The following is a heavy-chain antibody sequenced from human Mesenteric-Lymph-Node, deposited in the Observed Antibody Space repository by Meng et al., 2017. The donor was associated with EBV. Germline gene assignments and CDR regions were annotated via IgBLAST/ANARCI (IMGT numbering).Heavy chain of an antibody. V-gene: IGHV3-66*01. Sequence: VQLVEFGGALVRPGGSLRLSCAAPGFTFSDFYINWIRQAPGKGLEWVSVIYTDGSTYYADSVKGRFTISRDNSKNTLFIQMNNLRVDDTAVYYCVRGPWNNWGQGTLVTVSS. CDR3: VRGPWNN. D-gene: IGHD1/OR15-1a*01. J-gene: IGHJ4*02. CDR2: IYTDGST. CDR1: GFTFSDFY.